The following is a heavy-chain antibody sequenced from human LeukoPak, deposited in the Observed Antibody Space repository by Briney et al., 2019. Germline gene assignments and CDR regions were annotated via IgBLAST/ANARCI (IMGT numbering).Heavy chain of an antibody. Sequence: PSETLSLTCTVSGDSINDYYWTWIRQPPGKGLEWIGYIYYSGNTNYNPSLKSRVTISLDTSKNQFSLKLTSVTAADTAMYYCARRKAKTPNYFDYSGQGALVTVSS. CDR1: GDSINDYY. CDR3: ARRKAKTPNYFDY. V-gene: IGHV4-59*08. J-gene: IGHJ4*02. CDR2: IYYSGNT.